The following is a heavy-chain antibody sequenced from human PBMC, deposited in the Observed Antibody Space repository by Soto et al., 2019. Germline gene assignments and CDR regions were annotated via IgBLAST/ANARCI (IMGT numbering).Heavy chain of an antibody. CDR2: ISSSSFFR. CDR1: GFTFTNHN. J-gene: IGHJ4*02. V-gene: IGHV3-21*02. CDR3: ARDPPLSVLVVVATDDF. Sequence: EVQLVESGGGLVKPGGSLRLSCAASGFTFTNHNMNWVRQAPGKGLEWVSAISSSSFFRNYADSVKGRFSISGANDKNLVYLPMDSLRAEDTAVYYCARDPPLSVLVVVATDDFWGQGTLVTVSS. D-gene: IGHD2-21*01.